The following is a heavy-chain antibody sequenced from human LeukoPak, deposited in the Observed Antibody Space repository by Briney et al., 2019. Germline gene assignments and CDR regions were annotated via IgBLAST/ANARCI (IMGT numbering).Heavy chain of an antibody. CDR3: ARVGSTAAAGTVDY. J-gene: IGHJ4*02. V-gene: IGHV3-11*04. Sequence: LSLTCTVSGGSISSGDYYWSWIRQAPGKGLEWVSYISKNGDHKPYAESVKGRFSISRDNAQNSLYLQMNSLRAEDTAVYYCARVGSTAAAGTVDYWGQGTLVTVSS. CDR1: GGSISSGDYY. D-gene: IGHD6-13*01. CDR2: ISKNGDHK.